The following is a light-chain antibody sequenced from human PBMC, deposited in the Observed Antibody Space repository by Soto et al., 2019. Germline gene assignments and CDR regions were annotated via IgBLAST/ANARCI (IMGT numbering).Light chain of an antibody. Sequence: DIQMTQSPSSPSASVGDRVTITCRASQGIRNLLVWYQQKPGTAPKLLIYHASTLESGVPSRFSGSGSGTEFTLTISSLQPDDFATYYCQQYNSYSFGQGTKVDIK. V-gene: IGKV1-5*01. CDR1: QGIRNL. CDR2: HAS. J-gene: IGKJ1*01. CDR3: QQYNSYS.